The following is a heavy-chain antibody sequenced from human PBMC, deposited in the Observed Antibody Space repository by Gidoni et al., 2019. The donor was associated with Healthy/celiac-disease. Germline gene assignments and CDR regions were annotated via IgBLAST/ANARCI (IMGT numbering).Heavy chain of an antibody. V-gene: IGHV4-61*01. J-gene: IGHJ4*02. CDR1: GGSVSSGSYY. D-gene: IGHD4-4*01. Sequence: QVQLQESGPGLVKPSETLSLTCTVSGGSVSSGSYYWSWIRQPPGKGLEWIGYIYYSGSTNYNPSLKSRVTISVDTSKNQFSLKLSSVTAADTAVYYCARLQYPLYYFDYWGQGTLVTVSS. CDR2: IYYSGST. CDR3: ARLQYPLYYFDY.